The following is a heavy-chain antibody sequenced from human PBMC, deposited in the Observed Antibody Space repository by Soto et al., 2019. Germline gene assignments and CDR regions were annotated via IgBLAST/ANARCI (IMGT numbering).Heavy chain of an antibody. D-gene: IGHD2-15*01. CDR3: AKPSGGFVYDSFDV. J-gene: IGHJ3*01. Sequence: EVQLLESGGGLVQPGGSLRLSCAASGFNFHNFAMTWVRQAPGKGLEWVSSITGSGGATYYADSVKGRFTISRDNSQNALYLQMSSLRAEDTTLYYCAKPSGGFVYDSFDVWGQGTKVTVSS. CDR2: ITGSGGAT. V-gene: IGHV3-23*01. CDR1: GFNFHNFA.